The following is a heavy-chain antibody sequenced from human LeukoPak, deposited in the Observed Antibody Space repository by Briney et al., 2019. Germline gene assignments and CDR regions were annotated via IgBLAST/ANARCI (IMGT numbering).Heavy chain of an antibody. J-gene: IGHJ4*02. CDR1: GGSINSGSYS. Sequence: SQTLSLTCTVSGGSINSGSYSWSWIRQPAGKGLEWIGRIYPSGNTNYNPSLKSRVTISVDTSKNQFSLKLSSVTAADTAVYYCARLGMVRGVIVPPVWGQGTLVTVSS. CDR3: ARLGMVRGVIVPPV. V-gene: IGHV4-61*02. CDR2: IYPSGNT. D-gene: IGHD3-10*01.